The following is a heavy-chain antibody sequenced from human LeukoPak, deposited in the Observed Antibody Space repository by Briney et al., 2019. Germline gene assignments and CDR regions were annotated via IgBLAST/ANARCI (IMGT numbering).Heavy chain of an antibody. CDR3: ARGGSGYDYVWGSYRTGYAFDI. CDR2: IKQDGSEK. Sequence: GGSLRLSCAASGFIFSSYAMSWVRQAPGKGLEWVANIKQDGSEKYYVDSVKGRFTISRDNAKNSLYLQMNSLRAEDTAVYYCARGGSGYDYVWGSYRTGYAFDIWGQGTMVTVSS. D-gene: IGHD3-16*02. V-gene: IGHV3-7*01. J-gene: IGHJ3*02. CDR1: GFIFSSYA.